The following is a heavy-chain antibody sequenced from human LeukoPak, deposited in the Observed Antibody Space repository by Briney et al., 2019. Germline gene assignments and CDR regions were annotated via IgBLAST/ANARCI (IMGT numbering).Heavy chain of an antibody. CDR1: GGSFSGYY. D-gene: IGHD3-3*01. Sequence: SETLSLTCAVYGGSFSGYYWSWIRQPPGKGLEWIGEINHSGSTNYNPSLKSRVTISVDTSKNQFSLKLSSVTAADTAVYYCASGRYCSSTSCPSYYDFWSGYLLAYYFDYWGQGTLVTVSS. J-gene: IGHJ4*02. CDR3: ASGRYCSSTSCPSYYDFWSGYLLAYYFDY. V-gene: IGHV4-34*01. CDR2: INHSGST.